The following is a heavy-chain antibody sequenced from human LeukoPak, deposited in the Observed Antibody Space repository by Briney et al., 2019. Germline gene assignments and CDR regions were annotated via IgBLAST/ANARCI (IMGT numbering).Heavy chain of an antibody. CDR3: ARVEDSHDYGGKEYYFDY. CDR1: GFTFSDYY. Sequence: GGSLSLSCAASGFTFSDYYLSWIRQAQGKGLEWVSYISSSGSTIYYADSVRGRFTISRDNAKNSLYLQMNSLRAEDTAVYYCARVEDSHDYGGKEYYFDYWGQGTLVTVSS. CDR2: ISSSGSTI. J-gene: IGHJ4*02. V-gene: IGHV3-11*04. D-gene: IGHD4-23*01.